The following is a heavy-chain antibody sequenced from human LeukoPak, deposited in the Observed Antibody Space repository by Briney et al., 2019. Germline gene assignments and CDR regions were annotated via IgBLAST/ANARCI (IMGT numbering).Heavy chain of an antibody. V-gene: IGHV1-24*01. CDR3: VKGVAVAGTPPGGDY. J-gene: IGHJ4*02. Sequence: ASVKVSCKVSGYSIIELSTHWVRQAPGKGLEWMGGVNLEHGNPVYAQKFQGRITMTEDTTTDTAYMELHSLTSEDTAVYYCVKGVAVAGTPPGGDYWGQGTLLTVSS. CDR2: VNLEHGNP. D-gene: IGHD6-19*01. CDR1: GYSIIELS.